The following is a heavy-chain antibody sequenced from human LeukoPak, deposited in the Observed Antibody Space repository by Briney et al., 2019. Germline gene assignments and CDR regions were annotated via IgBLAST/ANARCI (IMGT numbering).Heavy chain of an antibody. CDR3: ARRVAAAAAGPGYFDY. Sequence: SETLSLTCGVFGGSFSGYYWTWLRQPPGKGLEWIGQINHRGSSHYNPSLRSRVTISVDTSKNQFSLKLSSVTAADTAVYYCARRVAAAAAGPGYFDYWGQGTLVTVSS. CDR2: INHRGSS. V-gene: IGHV4-34*01. CDR1: GGSFSGYY. D-gene: IGHD6-13*01. J-gene: IGHJ4*02.